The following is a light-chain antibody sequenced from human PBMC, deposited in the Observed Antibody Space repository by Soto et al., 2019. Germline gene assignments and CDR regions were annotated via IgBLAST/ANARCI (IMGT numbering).Light chain of an antibody. Sequence: DIVMTQSPVSLPVTPGEPASISCRSSQSLLHSHGYTYLDWYLQKPGQSPQLLIYMGSTRASGVPDGCSGSGSDTDVTLKISSVEAEDVWVYYCMHALQIPLTFGGGTKVEIK. CDR1: QSLLHSHGYTY. J-gene: IGKJ4*01. CDR2: MGS. V-gene: IGKV2-28*01. CDR3: MHALQIPLT.